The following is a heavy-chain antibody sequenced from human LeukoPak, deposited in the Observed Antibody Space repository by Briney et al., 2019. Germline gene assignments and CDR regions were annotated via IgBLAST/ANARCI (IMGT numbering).Heavy chain of an antibody. CDR1: GGSIGGSY. CDR3: ARGTEMATTLFEY. D-gene: IGHD5-24*01. Sequence: TSVTLSLTCTVSGGSIGGSYWSWIRQPPGKGLEWIAYMYNSGSTNYNPSLKSRVTISIDTSKNQFSLKLSSLTAADTAVYYCARGTEMATTLFEYWGQGTLVTVSS. J-gene: IGHJ4*02. CDR2: MYNSGST. V-gene: IGHV4-59*01.